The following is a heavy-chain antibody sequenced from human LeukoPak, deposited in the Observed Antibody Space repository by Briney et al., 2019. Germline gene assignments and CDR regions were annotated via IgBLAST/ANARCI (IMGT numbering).Heavy chain of an antibody. D-gene: IGHD2-2*02. Sequence: ASVKVSCKASGYTFTSYGISWVRQAPGQGLEWMGIINPSGGSTSYAQKFQGRVTMTRDMSTSTVYMELSSLRSEDTAVYYCARDQDIVVVPAAIGFDYWGQGTLVTVSS. J-gene: IGHJ4*02. CDR2: INPSGGST. V-gene: IGHV1-46*01. CDR1: GYTFTSYG. CDR3: ARDQDIVVVPAAIGFDY.